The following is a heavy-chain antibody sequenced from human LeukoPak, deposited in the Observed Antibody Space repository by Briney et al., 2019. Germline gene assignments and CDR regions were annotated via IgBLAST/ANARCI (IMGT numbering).Heavy chain of an antibody. CDR2: IWYDGSQK. CDR1: EFTFSTYG. V-gene: IGHV3-33*01. D-gene: IGHD3-10*01. J-gene: IGHJ4*02. CDR3: ARYGSGKNFDY. Sequence: PGGSLRLSCAASEFTFSTYGMHWVRQAPGRGLEWVAVIWYDGSQKYYADSVKGRFTISRDNSKNTLYLQMNSLRAEDTAVYYCARYGSGKNFDYWGQGTLVTVSS.